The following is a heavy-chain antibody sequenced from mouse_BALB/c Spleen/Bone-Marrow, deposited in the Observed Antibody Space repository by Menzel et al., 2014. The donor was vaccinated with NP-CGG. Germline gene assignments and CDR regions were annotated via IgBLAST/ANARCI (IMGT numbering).Heavy chain of an antibody. J-gene: IGHJ2*01. V-gene: IGHV1-5*01. D-gene: IGHD3-1*01. CDR1: GYTFSNYW. CDR3: TTLARNNFDY. Sequence: EVKLMESGTVLARPGAAVKMSCKASGYTFSNYWKHWIKQRPGQGLEWIGTIHPGNSDTTYNQKFKGKAKLTAVTSTSTAYMELSSLTNEDSAVYYCTTLARNNFDYWGQGTTLTVSS. CDR2: IHPGNSDT.